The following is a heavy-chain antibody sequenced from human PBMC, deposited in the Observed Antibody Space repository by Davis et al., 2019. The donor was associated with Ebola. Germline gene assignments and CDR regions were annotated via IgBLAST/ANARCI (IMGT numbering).Heavy chain of an antibody. J-gene: IGHJ6*02. Sequence: SLKISCAASGFNFRSYGMHWVRQAPGKGLEWVSGISWNSGSIGYADSVKGRFTISRDNAKNSLYLQMNSLRAEDTAVYYCAREMVRYYYGMDVWGQGTTVTVSS. D-gene: IGHD2-8*01. CDR2: ISWNSGSI. CDR3: AREMVRYYYGMDV. V-gene: IGHV3-9*01. CDR1: GFNFRSYG.